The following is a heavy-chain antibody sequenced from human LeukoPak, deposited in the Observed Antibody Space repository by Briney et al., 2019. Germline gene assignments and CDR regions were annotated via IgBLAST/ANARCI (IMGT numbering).Heavy chain of an antibody. CDR3: ARDLGYSYGYLDY. D-gene: IGHD5-18*01. J-gene: IGHJ4*02. CDR2: ISYDGSYK. V-gene: IGHV3-30*04. CDR1: GFTFSNFA. Sequence: GGSLRLSCAASGFTFSNFAMHWVRQAPGKGLEWVSVISYDGSYKYYADSVKGRFTISRDNSKNTLYLQMNSLRPEDTAVYYCARDLGYSYGYLDYWGQGTLVTVSS.